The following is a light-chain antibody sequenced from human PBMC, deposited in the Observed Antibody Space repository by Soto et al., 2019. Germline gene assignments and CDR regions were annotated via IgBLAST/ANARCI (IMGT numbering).Light chain of an antibody. V-gene: IGKV1-5*03. Sequence: DIQMTHSPGTFSASXGGRCSISCRASQSIDTWLAWHQQKPGQVPKLLISKASSLESGVPSRFSGSGSGTEFTLTISSLQPDDFGSYYCQHMRTFGQGTKVDIK. CDR3: QHMRT. J-gene: IGKJ1*01. CDR2: KAS. CDR1: QSIDTW.